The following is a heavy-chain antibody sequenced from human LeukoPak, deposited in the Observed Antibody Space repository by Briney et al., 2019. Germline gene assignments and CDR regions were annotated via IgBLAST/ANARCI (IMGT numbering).Heavy chain of an antibody. D-gene: IGHD3-22*01. CDR3: AKEGRFYDSSGYYSGAFDI. J-gene: IGHJ3*02. Sequence: GGSLRLSCAASGFTFSSYAMSWVRQAPGKGLEWVSAISGSDGSTYYADSVKGRFTISRDNSKNTLYLQMNSLRAEDTAVYYCAKEGRFYDSSGYYSGAFDIWGQGTMVTVSS. CDR2: ISGSDGST. CDR1: GFTFSSYA. V-gene: IGHV3-23*01.